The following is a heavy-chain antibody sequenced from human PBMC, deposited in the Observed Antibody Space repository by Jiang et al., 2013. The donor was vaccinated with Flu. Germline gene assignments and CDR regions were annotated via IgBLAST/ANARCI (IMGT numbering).Heavy chain of an antibody. Sequence: GQGLEWMGWINPNSGGTNYAQKFQGRVTMTRDTSISTAYMELSRLRSDDTAVYYCAETTPDTVLGSFDYWGQGTLVTVSS. J-gene: IGHJ4*02. V-gene: IGHV1-2*02. CDR3: AETTPDTVLGSFDY. D-gene: IGHD1-7*01. CDR2: INPNSGGT.